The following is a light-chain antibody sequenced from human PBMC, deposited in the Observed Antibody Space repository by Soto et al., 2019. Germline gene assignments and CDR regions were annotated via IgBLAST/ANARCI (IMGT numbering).Light chain of an antibody. CDR1: QSVSSH. CDR3: QQGGNWPLT. V-gene: IGKV3-11*01. CDR2: DAS. Sequence: EIVLTQSPATLSLSPGEGATVSCRASQSVSSHLAWYQQKRGQAPRLLIYDASSRASGIPARFSGSGSGTDFTLTISYLEPEDFAVYYCQQGGNWPLTCGQGTRL. J-gene: IGKJ5*01.